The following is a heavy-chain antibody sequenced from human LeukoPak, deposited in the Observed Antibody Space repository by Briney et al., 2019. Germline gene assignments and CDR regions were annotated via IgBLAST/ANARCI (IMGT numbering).Heavy chain of an antibody. CDR3: ARATGSNYESDYYYYGMDV. J-gene: IGHJ6*02. CDR2: IIPIFGTA. Sequence: WASVKVSCKASGGTFSSYAISWVRQAPGQGLEWMGGIIPIFGTANYAQKFQGRVTITADESTSTAYMELSSLRSEDTAVYYCARATGSNYESDYYYYGMDVWGQGTTVTVSS. V-gene: IGHV1-69*13. D-gene: IGHD4-11*01. CDR1: GGTFSSYA.